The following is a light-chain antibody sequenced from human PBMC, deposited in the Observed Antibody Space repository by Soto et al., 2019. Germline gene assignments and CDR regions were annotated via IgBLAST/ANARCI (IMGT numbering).Light chain of an antibody. CDR1: QSISSY. CDR3: QQSYSTLTWT. Sequence: DIQMTQSPSSLSSSVGDRVTITCRASQSISSYLNWYQQKPGKAPKLLIYAAFSLQSGVPSRFSGSGSGTDFTITISSLQPEDFATYYCQQSYSTLTWTFGQGTKVEIK. V-gene: IGKV1-39*01. CDR2: AAF. J-gene: IGKJ1*01.